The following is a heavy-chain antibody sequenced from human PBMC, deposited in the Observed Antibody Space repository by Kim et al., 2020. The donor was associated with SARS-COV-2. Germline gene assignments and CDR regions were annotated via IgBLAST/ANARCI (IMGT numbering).Heavy chain of an antibody. J-gene: IGHJ5*01. CDR2: INHTGST. CDR1: GGTFSGYY. Sequence: SETLSLTCAVYGGTFSGYYWSWVRQPPGKGLEWMGDINHTGSTNYYTTPMSRVTITVNTYTNQFLLQLRSSPGADTTAYYCSVGDSRYSSSWVVDS. D-gene: IGHD6-13*01. V-gene: IGHV4-34*08. CDR3: SVGDSRYSSSWVVDS.